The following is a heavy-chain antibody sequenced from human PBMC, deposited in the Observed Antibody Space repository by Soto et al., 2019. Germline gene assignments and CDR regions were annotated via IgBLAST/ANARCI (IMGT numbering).Heavy chain of an antibody. J-gene: IGHJ4*02. CDR1: GFTFTGKP. CDR2: ISGSGGST. V-gene: IGHV3-23*01. D-gene: IGHD5-18*01. CDR3: AKYVDTAMVPDY. Sequence: EVQLLESGGGLVQPGGSLRLSCAASGFTFTGKPLSGVRRAPGRGLEWVSAISGSGGSTYYADSVKGRFTISRDNSKNTLYLQMNSLRAEDTAVYYCAKYVDTAMVPDYWGQGTLVTVSS.